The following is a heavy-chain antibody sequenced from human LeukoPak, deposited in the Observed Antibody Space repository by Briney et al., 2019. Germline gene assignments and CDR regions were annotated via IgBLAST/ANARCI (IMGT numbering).Heavy chain of an antibody. CDR1: GYTFTGYY. D-gene: IGHD3-9*01. CDR2: INPNSGGT. Sequence: ASVKVSCKASGYTFTGYYMHWVRQAPGQGLEWMGWINPNSGGTNYAQKFRGRVTMTRDTSISTAYMELSRLRSDDTAVYYCARDADILTGPGYWGQGTLVTVSS. CDR3: ARDADILTGPGY. V-gene: IGHV1-2*02. J-gene: IGHJ4*02.